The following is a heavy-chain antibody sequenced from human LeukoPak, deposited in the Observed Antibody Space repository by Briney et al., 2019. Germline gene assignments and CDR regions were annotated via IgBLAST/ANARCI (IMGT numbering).Heavy chain of an antibody. CDR3: AREGGPYRPLDY. CDR1: GGSISFTNW. CDR2: VHLDGRT. V-gene: IGHV4-4*02. J-gene: IGHJ4*02. Sequence: PSETLSLTCGVSGGSISFTNWWTWVRQPPGKGLEWIGEVHLDGRTSYNPSLQSRLTMSVDFSENHISLKLTSVTAADTAVYYCAREGGPYRPLDYSGQGTLVTVSS.